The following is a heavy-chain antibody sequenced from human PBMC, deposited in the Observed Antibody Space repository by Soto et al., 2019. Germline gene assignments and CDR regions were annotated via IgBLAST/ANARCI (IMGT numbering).Heavy chain of an antibody. CDR2: ISPRSGGT. V-gene: IGHV1-2*02. CDR3: ARPPGYISDWYYFDL. J-gene: IGHJ4*02. D-gene: IGHD6-19*01. CDR1: GYTFIDYY. Sequence: QVQLVQSGAEVKKPGAAVKVSCEASGYTFIDYYMHWVRQAPGQGFEWMGRISPRSGGTNYAQKFQGRVTMTWDTSLNTAYMELSSLMSEDTAVYYCARPPGYISDWYYFDLWGQGTLVTVSS.